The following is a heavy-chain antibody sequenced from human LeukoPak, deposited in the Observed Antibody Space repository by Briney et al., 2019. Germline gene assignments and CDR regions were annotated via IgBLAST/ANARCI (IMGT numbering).Heavy chain of an antibody. V-gene: IGHV3-30*02. J-gene: IGHJ4*02. CDR3: AKAHTIFGVVINRDYFDY. Sequence: GGSLRLSCAASGFTFSSYGMHWVRQAPGKGLEWVAFIRYDGSNKYYADSVKGRFTISRDNSKNTLYLQMNSLRAEDTAVYYCAKAHTIFGVVINRDYFDYWGQGTLVTVSS. CDR1: GFTFSSYG. D-gene: IGHD3-3*01. CDR2: IRYDGSNK.